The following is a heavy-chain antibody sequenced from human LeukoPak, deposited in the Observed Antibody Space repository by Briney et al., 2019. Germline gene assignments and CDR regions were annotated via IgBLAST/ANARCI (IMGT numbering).Heavy chain of an antibody. D-gene: IGHD6-13*01. J-gene: IGHJ6*03. CDR3: ARDPAGYSSSWPHYYYYYYMDV. CDR1: GGSISSSSYY. V-gene: IGHV4-39*07. Sequence: SETLSLTCTVSGGSISSSSYYWGWIRQPPGKELEWIGNIYDSGTIYYNPSLKSRVTISVDTSKNQFSLKLSSVTAADTAVYYCARDPAGYSSSWPHYYYYYYMDVWGKGTTVTVSS. CDR2: IYDSGTI.